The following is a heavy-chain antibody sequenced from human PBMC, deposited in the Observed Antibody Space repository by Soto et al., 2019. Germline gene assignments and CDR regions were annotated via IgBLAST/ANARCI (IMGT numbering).Heavy chain of an antibody. CDR3: AREAGRFLALLDYYYYGMDV. CDR1: GYTFTSYG. J-gene: IGHJ6*02. V-gene: IGHV1-18*04. Sequence: QVPLVQSGAEVKKPGASVKVSCKASGYTFTSYGISWVRQAPGQGLEWMGWISAYNGNTNYAQKLQGRVTMTTDTSTSTAYMELRSLGSDDTAVYYCAREAGRFLALLDYYYYGMDVWGQGTTVTVSS. D-gene: IGHD3-3*01. CDR2: ISAYNGNT.